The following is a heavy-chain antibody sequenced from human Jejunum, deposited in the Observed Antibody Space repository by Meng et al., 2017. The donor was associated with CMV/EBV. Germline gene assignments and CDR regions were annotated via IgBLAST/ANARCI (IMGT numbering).Heavy chain of an antibody. D-gene: IGHD1-26*01. CDR3: TTVHYYAINY. CDR1: GLTFSDQD. Sequence: VQVVESGGGLVQPGGSLRLSCAASGLTFSDQDMSWIRQAPGKGLELISYISRSGDYTNYADSVRGRFTVSRDNAKNSLYLQLNSLRAEDTAPYYCTTVHYYAINYWGQGTLVTVSS. J-gene: IGHJ4*02. V-gene: IGHV3-11*06. CDR2: ISRSGDYT.